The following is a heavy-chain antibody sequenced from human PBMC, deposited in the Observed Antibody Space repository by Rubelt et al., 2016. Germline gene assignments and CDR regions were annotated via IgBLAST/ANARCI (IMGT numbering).Heavy chain of an antibody. Sequence: VRQAPGKGLEWVAVIWSDGSNKYYVDSVKGRLTISRDNSKNRLFLQMNSLRAEDTAVYYCARDNLGDGESKWFDPWGQGALVTVSS. J-gene: IGHJ5*02. V-gene: IGHV3-33*01. D-gene: IGHD2-21*01. CDR3: ARDNLGDGESKWFDP. CDR2: IWSDGSNK.